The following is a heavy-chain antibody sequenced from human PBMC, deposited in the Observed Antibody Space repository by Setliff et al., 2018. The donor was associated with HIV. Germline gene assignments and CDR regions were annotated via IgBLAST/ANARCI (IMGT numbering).Heavy chain of an antibody. CDR2: INPSGGST. D-gene: IGHD3-16*01. V-gene: IGHV1-46*03. J-gene: IGHJ6*03. Sequence: ASVKVSCKASGYTFTSYYMHWVRQAPGQGLEWMGIINPSGGSTSYAQKFQGRVTMTRDTSTSTVYMELSSLRSEDTAVYYCARDPAVFGLYYYYYMGVWGKGTTVTVSS. CDR3: ARDPAVFGLYYYYYMGV. CDR1: GYTFTSYY.